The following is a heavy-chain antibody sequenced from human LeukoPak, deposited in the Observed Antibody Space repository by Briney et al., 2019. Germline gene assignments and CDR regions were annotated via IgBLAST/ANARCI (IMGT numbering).Heavy chain of an antibody. CDR2: INPNSGGT. CDR3: ARDAETYYYDSSGYYPNFDY. D-gene: IGHD3-22*01. CDR1: GYTFTGYY. Sequence: GASVKVSCKASGYTFTGYYMHWVRQAPGQGREWMGWINPNSGGTNYAQKFQGRVTMTRDTSISTAYMELSRLRSDDTAVYYCARDAETYYYDSSGYYPNFDYWGQGTLVTVSS. J-gene: IGHJ4*02. V-gene: IGHV1-2*02.